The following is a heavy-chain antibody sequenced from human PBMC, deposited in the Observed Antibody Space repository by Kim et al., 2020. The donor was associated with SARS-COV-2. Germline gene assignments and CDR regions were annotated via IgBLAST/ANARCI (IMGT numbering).Heavy chain of an antibody. CDR2: ISAAGGLI. CDR3: ARDRLPSGHYAHGMDV. D-gene: IGHD2-21*02. V-gene: IGHV3-48*01. J-gene: IGHJ6*01. CDR1: GFVFTKYG. Sequence: GGSLRLSCEASGFVFTKYGMNWVRLVPGKGLELVSDISAAGGLIYYAASVKGRFTISRDTDKSSLYLQMDSLRAEDTGVYFCARDRLPSGHYAHGMDVWG.